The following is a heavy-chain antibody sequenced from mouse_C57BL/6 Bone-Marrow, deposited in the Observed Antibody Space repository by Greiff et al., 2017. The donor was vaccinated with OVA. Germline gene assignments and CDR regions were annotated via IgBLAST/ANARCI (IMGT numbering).Heavy chain of an antibody. CDR3: ARHEDYYDYDGVFAY. CDR2: FYPGSGSI. V-gene: IGHV1-62-2*01. D-gene: IGHD2-4*01. CDR1: GYTFTEYT. Sequence: QVQLKESGAELVKPGASVKLSCKASGYTFTEYTIHWVKQRSGQGLEWIGWFYPGSGSIKYNAKFKDKATLTADKSSSTVYMELSRLTSEDSAVYFCARHEDYYDYDGVFAYWGQGTLVTVSA. J-gene: IGHJ3*01.